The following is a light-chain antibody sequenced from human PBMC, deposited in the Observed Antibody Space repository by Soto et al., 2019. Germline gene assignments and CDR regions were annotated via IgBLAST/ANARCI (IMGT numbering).Light chain of an antibody. CDR3: SSYTSIGTQV. V-gene: IGLV2-14*01. Sequence: QSALTQPASVSGSPGQSITISCTGTSSDVSGYNFVSWYQQHPGKAPKLMIYDVSHRPSGVSNRFSGSKSANTASLTISGLQAEDEAHYHCSSYTSIGTQVFGGGTKLTVL. J-gene: IGLJ2*01. CDR1: SSDVSGYNF. CDR2: DVS.